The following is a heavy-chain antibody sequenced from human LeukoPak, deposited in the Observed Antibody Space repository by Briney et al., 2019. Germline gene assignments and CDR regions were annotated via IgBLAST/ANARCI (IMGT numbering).Heavy chain of an antibody. D-gene: IGHD5-24*01. J-gene: IGHJ4*02. Sequence: ASVKVSCKASGYTFTSYGISWVRQAPGQGLEWMGWISAYNGNTNYARKLQGRVTMTTDTSTSTAYMELRSLGSDDTAVYYCARDQEMATGFDYWGQGTLVTVSS. CDR2: ISAYNGNT. CDR3: ARDQEMATGFDY. V-gene: IGHV1-18*01. CDR1: GYTFTSYG.